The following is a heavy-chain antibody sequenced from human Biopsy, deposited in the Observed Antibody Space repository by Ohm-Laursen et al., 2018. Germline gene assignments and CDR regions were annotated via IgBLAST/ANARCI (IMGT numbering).Heavy chain of an antibody. J-gene: IGHJ4*02. Sequence: GSSVKVSCKVSGYTLTDISMHWVRQAPGKGLEWMGGFAPENGKTIYAQKFQGRVTMTEDTSTDTAYMELSSLRSEDTAVYYCAADINVWNVNYWGQGTQVTVSS. CDR3: AADINVWNVNY. CDR2: FAPENGKT. D-gene: IGHD1-1*01. V-gene: IGHV1-24*01. CDR1: GYTLTDIS.